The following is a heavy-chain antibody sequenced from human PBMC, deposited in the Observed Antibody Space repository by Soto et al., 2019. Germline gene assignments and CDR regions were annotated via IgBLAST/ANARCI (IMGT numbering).Heavy chain of an antibody. CDR2: IYYSGST. J-gene: IGHJ6*03. Sequence: SETLSLTCTVSGGSISSYYWSWIRQPPGKGLEWIGYIYYSGSTNYNPSLKSRVTISVDTSKNQFSLKLSSVTAADTAVYYCARHQPLLRSYYYYYYYMDVWGKGTTVTVSS. CDR3: ARHQPLLRSYYYYYYYMDV. D-gene: IGHD2-21*02. V-gene: IGHV4-59*08. CDR1: GGSISSYY.